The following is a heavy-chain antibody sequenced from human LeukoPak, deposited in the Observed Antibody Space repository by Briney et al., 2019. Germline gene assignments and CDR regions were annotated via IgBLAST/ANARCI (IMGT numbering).Heavy chain of an antibody. J-gene: IGHJ4*02. V-gene: IGHV4-38-2*02. CDR2: IYHSGST. CDR1: GYSISSGYY. Sequence: SETLSLTCTVSGYSISSGYYWGWIRQPPGKGLEWIGSIYHSGSTYYNPSLKSRVTISVDTSENQFSLKLSSVTAADTAVYYCARALYYLLDYWGQGTLVTVSS. CDR3: ARALYYLLDY. D-gene: IGHD3-16*01.